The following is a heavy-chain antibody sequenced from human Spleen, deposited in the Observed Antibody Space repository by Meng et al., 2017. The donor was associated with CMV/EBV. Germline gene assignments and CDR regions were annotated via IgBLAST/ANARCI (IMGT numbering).Heavy chain of an antibody. V-gene: IGHV4-59*12. CDR3: ARAYSSSWYLVSMDV. D-gene: IGHD6-13*01. CDR1: GGSISSYY. CDR2: IYYSGST. J-gene: IGHJ6*02. Sequence: SETLSLTCTVSGGSISSYYWSWIRQPPGKGLEWIGYIYYSGSTHYNPSLKSRVTISVDTSKNQFSLKLSSVTAADTAVYYCARAYSSSWYLVSMDVWGQGTTVTVSS.